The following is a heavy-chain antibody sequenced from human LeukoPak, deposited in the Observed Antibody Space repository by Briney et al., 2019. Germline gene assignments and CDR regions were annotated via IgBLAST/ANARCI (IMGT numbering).Heavy chain of an antibody. Sequence: GGSPRLSCAASGFTFSHFGFHWVRQAPGKGLEWVAVIWSDGTNKYYGNSVKGRFTIHRDDSQNRVYLQMNNLRVDDTAIYFCAKDAQRGFDYSNSLEYWGQGSPVTVSS. J-gene: IGHJ4*02. CDR1: GFTFSHFG. D-gene: IGHD4-11*01. CDR2: IWSDGTNK. V-gene: IGHV3-33*03. CDR3: AKDAQRGFDYSNSLEY.